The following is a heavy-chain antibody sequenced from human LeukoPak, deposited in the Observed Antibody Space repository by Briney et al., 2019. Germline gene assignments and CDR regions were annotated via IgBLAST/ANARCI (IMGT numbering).Heavy chain of an antibody. D-gene: IGHD6-6*01. CDR3: ARTMSSSDEFDY. Sequence: ASVKVSCKASGYTFTSYDINWVRQATGQGLEWMGWMNPNSGNTGYAHKFQGRVTMTRTTSISTAYMELSRLRSEDTAVYYCARTMSSSDEFDYWGQGTLVTVSS. CDR2: MNPNSGNT. J-gene: IGHJ4*02. CDR1: GYTFTSYD. V-gene: IGHV1-8*01.